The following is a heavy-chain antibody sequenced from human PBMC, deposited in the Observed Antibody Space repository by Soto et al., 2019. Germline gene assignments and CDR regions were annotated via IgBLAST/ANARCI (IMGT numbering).Heavy chain of an antibody. Sequence: ASVKVSFKASGYTFTGYYMHWVRQAPGQGLEWMGWINPNSGGTNYAQKFQGWVTMTRDTSISTAYMELSRLRSDDTAVYYCARDTDSSGYYLNAFDIWGQGTMVTVSS. V-gene: IGHV1-2*04. CDR2: INPNSGGT. CDR1: GYTFTGYY. D-gene: IGHD3-22*01. J-gene: IGHJ3*02. CDR3: ARDTDSSGYYLNAFDI.